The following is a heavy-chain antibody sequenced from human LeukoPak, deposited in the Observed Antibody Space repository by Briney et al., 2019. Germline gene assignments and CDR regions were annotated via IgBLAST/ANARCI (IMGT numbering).Heavy chain of an antibody. CDR1: GGSISSYY. Sequence: SETLSLTCTVSGGSISSYYWSWIRQPPGKGLEWIGYIYYSGSTNYNPSLKSRVTISVDTSKNQFSLKLSSVTAADTAVYYCAREKLEYYDYVWGSYGSAFDIWGQGTMVSVSS. J-gene: IGHJ3*02. CDR2: IYYSGST. D-gene: IGHD3-16*01. CDR3: AREKLEYYDYVWGSYGSAFDI. V-gene: IGHV4-59*12.